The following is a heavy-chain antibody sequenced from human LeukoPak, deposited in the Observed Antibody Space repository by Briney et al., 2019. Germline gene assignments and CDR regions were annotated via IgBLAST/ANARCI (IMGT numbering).Heavy chain of an antibody. J-gene: IGHJ4*02. V-gene: IGHV1-8*01. CDR3: ARHSSSSWGD. CDR2: MNPNSGNT. CDR1: GYTFTSYD. Sequence: ASVKVSCKTSGYTFTSYDINWVRQATGQGLEWMGWMNPNSGNTGYAQKFQGRVTMTRDTSISTAYMELSSLRSEHTAVYYCARHSSSSWGDWGQGTLVTVSS. D-gene: IGHD6-6*01.